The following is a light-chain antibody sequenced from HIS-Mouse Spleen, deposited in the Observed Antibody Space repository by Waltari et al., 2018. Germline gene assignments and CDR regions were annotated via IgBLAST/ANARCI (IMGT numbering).Light chain of an antibody. V-gene: IGLV3-1*01. CDR3: QAWDSSTYV. J-gene: IGLJ1*01. CDR2: QDS. Sequence: SYELTQPPSVSVSPGQTASITCSGDKLGDKYACWYQQKPGQSPVLVIYQDSKRPSGIHEQFSGSNSGNTATLTISGTQAMDEADYYCQAWDSSTYVFGTGTKVTVL. CDR1: KLGDKY.